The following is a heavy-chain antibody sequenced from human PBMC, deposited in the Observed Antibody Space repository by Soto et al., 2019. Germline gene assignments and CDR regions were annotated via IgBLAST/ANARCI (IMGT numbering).Heavy chain of an antibody. D-gene: IGHD6-13*01. V-gene: IGHV4-4*02. CDR1: GGSISSSNW. J-gene: IGHJ4*02. Sequence: PSETLSLTCAVSGGSISSSNWWSWVRQPPGKGLEWIGEIYHSGSTNYNPSLKSRVTISVDKSKNQFSLKLSSVTAADTAVYYCARVSEAAAGTSMDDWGQGTLVTVSS. CDR2: IYHSGST. CDR3: ARVSEAAAGTSMDD.